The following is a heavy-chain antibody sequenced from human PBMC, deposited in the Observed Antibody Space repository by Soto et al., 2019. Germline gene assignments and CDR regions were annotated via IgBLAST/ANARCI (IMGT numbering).Heavy chain of an antibody. CDR1: GFTLTSYS. D-gene: IGHD6-19*01. Sequence: PGGTLRLTCAVSGFTLTSYSMNWVRQDPRKGLEWSSFINKNGFTIYYADSVKGRFTISRDYAKNSVYLQMDSLRHEDTAVYYCARGAVTGTSLFDYWGLGTLVTVSS. CDR2: INKNGFTI. CDR3: ARGAVTGTSLFDY. V-gene: IGHV3-48*02. J-gene: IGHJ4*02.